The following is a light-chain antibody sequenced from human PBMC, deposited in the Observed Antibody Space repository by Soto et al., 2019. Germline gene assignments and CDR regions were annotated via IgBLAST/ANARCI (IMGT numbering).Light chain of an antibody. Sequence: QYALTQPRSVSGSPGQSVTISCTGTSNNVGGYNYVSWYQQHPGKAPKLMIYDVSKRPSGVPDRFSGSKSGNTASLTISGLQAEDEADYYCCSYAGSYTWVFGGGTKLTVL. V-gene: IGLV2-11*01. J-gene: IGLJ3*02. CDR1: SNNVGGYNY. CDR3: CSYAGSYTWV. CDR2: DVS.